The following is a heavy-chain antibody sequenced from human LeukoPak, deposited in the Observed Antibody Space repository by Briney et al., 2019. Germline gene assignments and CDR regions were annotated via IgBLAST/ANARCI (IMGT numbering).Heavy chain of an antibody. Sequence: GGSLRLSCAASGFTFSTYSMNWVRQAPGKGLEWVSFIDSSSRTTFYADSVKGRFTISRDNAKNSLFLQMNSLRAEDTAVYYCARRVPSQVITDYFDYWGQGTLVTVSS. V-gene: IGHV3-48*04. CDR3: ARRVPSQVITDYFDY. CDR2: IDSSSRTT. D-gene: IGHD3-16*01. CDR1: GFTFSTYS. J-gene: IGHJ4*02.